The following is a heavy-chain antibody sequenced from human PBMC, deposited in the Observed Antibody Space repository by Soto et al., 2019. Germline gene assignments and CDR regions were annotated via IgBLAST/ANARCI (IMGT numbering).Heavy chain of an antibody. CDR3: AREATLRFRGMDV. Sequence: SETLSLTCTVSGGSVSSGSYYWSWIRQPPGKGLEWIGYIYYSGSTNYNPSLKSRVTISVGTSKNQFSLKLSSVTAADTAVYYCAREATLRFRGMDVWGQGTTVTVSS. D-gene: IGHD3-3*01. CDR2: IYYSGST. CDR1: GGSVSSGSYY. J-gene: IGHJ6*02. V-gene: IGHV4-61*01.